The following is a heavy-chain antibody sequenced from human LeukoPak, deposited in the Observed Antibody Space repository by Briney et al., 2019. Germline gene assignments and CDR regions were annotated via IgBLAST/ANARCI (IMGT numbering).Heavy chain of an antibody. J-gene: IGHJ4*02. D-gene: IGHD6-19*01. CDR1: GFTFSSYW. Sequence: GGSLRLSCAASGFTFSSYWMHWVRQVPGKGLVWVSRINSDGSSTSYAGSVKGRFTISRDNAKNTLYLQMNSLRAEDTAVYYCAVIAVAAPFDYWGQGTLVTVSS. CDR2: INSDGSST. CDR3: AVIAVAAPFDY. V-gene: IGHV3-74*01.